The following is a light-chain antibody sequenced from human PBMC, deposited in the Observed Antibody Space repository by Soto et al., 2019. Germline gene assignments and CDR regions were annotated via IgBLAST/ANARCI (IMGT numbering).Light chain of an antibody. CDR2: DAS. Sequence: EIVMTQSPATLSLSPGERATLSCRASQSVGKYLVWYQQKPGQAPRLLIYDASNRATGIPARFSGSGSGTDFTLTISSLEPEDVAVYFCQHYNRWPQTFGQGTKVDIK. J-gene: IGKJ1*01. CDR1: QSVGKY. V-gene: IGKV3-11*01. CDR3: QHYNRWPQT.